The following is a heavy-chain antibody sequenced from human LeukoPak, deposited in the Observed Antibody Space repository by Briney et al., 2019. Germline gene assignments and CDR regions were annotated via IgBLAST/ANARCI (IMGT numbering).Heavy chain of an antibody. CDR3: ARDSSGSDAFDI. J-gene: IGHJ3*02. Sequence: GASVKVSCKASGGTFSSYAISWVRQAPGQGLEWMGRVIPILGIANYAQKFQGRVTITAGKSTSTAYMELSSLRSEDTAVYYCARDSSGSDAFDIWGQGTMVTVSS. V-gene: IGHV1-69*04. CDR2: VIPILGIA. CDR1: GGTFSSYA. D-gene: IGHD3-22*01.